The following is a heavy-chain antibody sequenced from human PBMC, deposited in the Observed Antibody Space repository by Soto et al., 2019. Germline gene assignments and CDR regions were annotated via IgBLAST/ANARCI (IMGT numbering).Heavy chain of an antibody. J-gene: IGHJ3*02. CDR3: ARDEYYDSSRAFDI. CDR2: ISAYNGST. D-gene: IGHD3-22*01. Sequence: ASVKVSCKASGYTFTSYGISWVRQAPGQGLEWMGWISAYNGSTNYAQKLQGRVTMTTDTSTSTAYMELRSLRSDDTAVYYCARDEYYDSSRAFDIWGQGTMVTVSS. CDR1: GYTFTSYG. V-gene: IGHV1-18*01.